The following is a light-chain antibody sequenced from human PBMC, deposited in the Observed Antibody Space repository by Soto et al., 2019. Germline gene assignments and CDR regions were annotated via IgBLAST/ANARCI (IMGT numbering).Light chain of an antibody. CDR3: QQYNKWPPIT. J-gene: IGKJ4*01. CDR1: QSVSTN. CDR2: ETS. Sequence: EIVMTQSPATLSVSPGERVTLSCRASQSVSTNLAWYQQKPGQAPRILIYETSARATGIPARFSGSGSGTEFTLTISSLQSEDFAVYYCQQYNKWPPITFGGGTKVEI. V-gene: IGKV3-15*01.